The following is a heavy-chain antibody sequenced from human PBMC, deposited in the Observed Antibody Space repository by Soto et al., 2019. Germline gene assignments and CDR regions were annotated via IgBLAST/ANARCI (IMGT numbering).Heavy chain of an antibody. D-gene: IGHD1-1*01. Sequence: SVKVSFKASGGTFSSYAISWVRQAPGQGLEWMGGIIPIFGTANYAQKFQGRVTITADESTSTAYMELSSLRSEDTAVYYCARGATTSVHFDYWGQGTLVTVSS. CDR3: ARGATTSVHFDY. V-gene: IGHV1-69*13. J-gene: IGHJ4*02. CDR1: GGTFSSYA. CDR2: IIPIFGTA.